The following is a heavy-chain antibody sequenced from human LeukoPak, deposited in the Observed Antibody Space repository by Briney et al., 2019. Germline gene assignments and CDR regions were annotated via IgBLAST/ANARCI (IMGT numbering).Heavy chain of an antibody. D-gene: IGHD3-3*01. CDR1: GFTFSSYG. CDR2: IRYDGSNK. V-gene: IGHV3-30*02. Sequence: GGSLRLSCAASGFTFSSYGVHWVRQAPGKGLEWVAFIRYDGSNKYYADSVKGRFTISRDNSKNTLYLQMNSLRAEDTAVYYCAKDRPGGYDFWSGYYAHYYYYMDVWGKGTTVTVSS. CDR3: AKDRPGGYDFWSGYYAHYYYYMDV. J-gene: IGHJ6*03.